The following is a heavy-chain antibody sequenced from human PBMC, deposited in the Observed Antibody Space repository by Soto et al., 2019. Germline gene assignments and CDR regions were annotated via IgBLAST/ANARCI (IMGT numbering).Heavy chain of an antibody. J-gene: IGHJ5*02. CDR1: GFTFSSYG. D-gene: IGHD5-12*01. V-gene: IGHV3-33*01. CDR3: ARDDRVTTIAGNDWFDP. CDR2: IWYDGSNK. Sequence: VQLVESGGGVVQPGRSLRLSCAASGFTFSSYGMHWVRQAPGKGLEWVAVIWYDGSNKYYADSVKGRFTTSRDNSKNTLYRQMNRLRAEDTAVYYCARDDRVTTIAGNDWFDPWGQGTLVTVSS.